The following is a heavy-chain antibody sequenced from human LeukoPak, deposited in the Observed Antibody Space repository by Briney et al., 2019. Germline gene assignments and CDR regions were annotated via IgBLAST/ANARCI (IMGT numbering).Heavy chain of an antibody. CDR1: GGSISSSSYY. D-gene: IGHD3-16*02. CDR3: ARDEAITFGGVIVMLDY. Sequence: PSETLSLTCTVSGGSISSSSYYWGWIRQPPGKGLEWIGSIYYSGSTYYNPSLESRVTISVDTSKNQFSLKLSSVTAADTAVYYCARDEAITFGGVIVMLDYWGQGTLVTVSS. CDR2: IYYSGST. J-gene: IGHJ4*02. V-gene: IGHV4-39*07.